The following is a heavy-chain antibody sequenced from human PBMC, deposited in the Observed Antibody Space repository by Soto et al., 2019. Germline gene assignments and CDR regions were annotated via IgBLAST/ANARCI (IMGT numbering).Heavy chain of an antibody. V-gene: IGHV6-1*01. D-gene: IGHD6-6*01. CDR2: TYYRSKWYN. Sequence: SQTLSLTCAISGDSVSGNSGAWNWIRQSPSRGLEWLGRTYYRSKWYNDYAVSVTSRITINPDTSTNQFSLQLNSVTPEDTAVYYCARVRYISSFLDYYGMDVWGQGTTVTVSS. J-gene: IGHJ6*02. CDR3: ARVRYISSFLDYYGMDV. CDR1: GDSVSGNSGA.